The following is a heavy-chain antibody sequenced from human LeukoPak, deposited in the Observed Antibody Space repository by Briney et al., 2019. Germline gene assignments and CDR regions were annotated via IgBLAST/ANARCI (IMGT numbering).Heavy chain of an antibody. V-gene: IGHV3-21*01. Sequence: GGSLRLSCAASGFTFSSYSMNWVRQAPGKGLEWVSSISSSSSYIYYADSVKGRFTISRDNAKNSLYLQMNSLRAEDTAVYYCARAGLRYFDWLPTTRFDYWGQGTLVTVSS. CDR3: ARAGLRYFDWLPTTRFDY. J-gene: IGHJ4*02. D-gene: IGHD3-9*01. CDR2: ISSSSSYI. CDR1: GFTFSSYS.